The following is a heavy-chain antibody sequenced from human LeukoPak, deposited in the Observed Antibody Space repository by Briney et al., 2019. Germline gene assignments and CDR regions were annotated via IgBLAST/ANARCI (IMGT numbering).Heavy chain of an antibody. CDR3: ARDRVLTNYDILTGYYQYYYGMDV. V-gene: IGHV3-53*01. D-gene: IGHD3-9*01. Sequence: TGGSLRLSCAASGFTVSSNYMSWVRQAPGKGLEWVSVIYSGGSTYYADFVKGRFTISRDNSKNTLYLQMNSLRAEDTAVYYCARDRVLTNYDILTGYYQYYYGMDVWGKGTTVTVSS. CDR1: GFTVSSNY. CDR2: IYSGGST. J-gene: IGHJ6*04.